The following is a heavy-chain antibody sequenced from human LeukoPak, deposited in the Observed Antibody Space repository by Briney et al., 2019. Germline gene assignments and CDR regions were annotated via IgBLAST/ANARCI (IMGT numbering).Heavy chain of an antibody. J-gene: IGHJ4*02. V-gene: IGHV3-43*02. Sequence: PTGGSLRLSCAASGFTFDDYAMHWVRQVPGKGLEWVSLISGDGGSTYYADSVKGRFTISRDNSKNSLYLQMNSLRTEDTALYYCAKDLSRAGYYDSSYYWGQGTLVTVSS. CDR1: GFTFDDYA. CDR3: AKDLSRAGYYDSSYY. CDR2: ISGDGGST. D-gene: IGHD3-22*01.